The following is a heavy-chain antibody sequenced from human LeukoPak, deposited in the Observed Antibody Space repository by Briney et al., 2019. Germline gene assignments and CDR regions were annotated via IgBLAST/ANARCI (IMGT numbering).Heavy chain of an antibody. J-gene: IGHJ1*01. D-gene: IGHD2-21*01. Sequence: ASVKVSCKASGYTSINYYMHWVRQAPGQGLEWMGIINASGGSTSYAKKFQGRVTMTRDTSTSTVYMELSSLRSEDTAVYYCARDESTSILWWWGQGTLVTVSP. CDR3: ARDESTSILWW. V-gene: IGHV1-46*01. CDR1: GYTSINYY. CDR2: INASGGST.